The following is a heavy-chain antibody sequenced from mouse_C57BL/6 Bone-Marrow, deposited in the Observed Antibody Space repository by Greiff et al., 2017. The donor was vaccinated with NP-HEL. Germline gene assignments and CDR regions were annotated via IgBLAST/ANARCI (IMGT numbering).Heavy chain of an antibody. J-gene: IGHJ1*03. CDR1: GYSFTSYY. Sequence: QVQLKESGPELVKPGASVKISCKASGYSFTSYYIHWVKQRPGQGLEWIGWIYPGSGNTKYNEKFKGKATLTADTSSSTAYMQLSSLTSEDSAVYYCARTYYDYTGYFDVWGTGTTVTVSS. CDR3: ARTYYDYTGYFDV. D-gene: IGHD2-4*01. CDR2: IYPGSGNT. V-gene: IGHV1-66*01.